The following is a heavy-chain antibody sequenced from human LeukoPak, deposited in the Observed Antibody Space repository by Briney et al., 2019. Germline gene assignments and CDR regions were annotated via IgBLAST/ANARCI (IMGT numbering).Heavy chain of an antibody. V-gene: IGHV1-18*01. CDR1: GYTFTSYG. Sequence: RASVKVSCKASGYTFTSYGISWVRQAPGQGLEWMGWISAYNGNTNYAQKLQGRVTMTTDTSTSTAYMELRSLRSDDTAVYYCARERYDYVWGSYRPYYFDCWGQGTLVTVSS. CDR2: ISAYNGNT. D-gene: IGHD3-16*02. CDR3: ARERYDYVWGSYRPYYFDC. J-gene: IGHJ4*02.